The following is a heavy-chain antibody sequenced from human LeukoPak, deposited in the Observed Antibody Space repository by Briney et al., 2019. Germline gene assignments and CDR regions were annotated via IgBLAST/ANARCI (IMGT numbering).Heavy chain of an antibody. CDR1: GYTFTSYD. Sequence: ASVKVSCKASGYTFTSYDINWVRQATGQGLEWMGWMNPNSGNTGYAQKFQGRVTMTRNTSISTAYMELSSLRSEDTAVYYCARGPISRGRWLQRRLDYWGQGTLATVSS. CDR2: MNPNSGNT. CDR3: ARGPISRGRWLQRRLDY. D-gene: IGHD5-24*01. V-gene: IGHV1-8*01. J-gene: IGHJ4*02.